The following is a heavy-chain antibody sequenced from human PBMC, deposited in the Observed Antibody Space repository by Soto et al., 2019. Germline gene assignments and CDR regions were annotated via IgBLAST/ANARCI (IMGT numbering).Heavy chain of an antibody. Sequence: GGSLRLSCAASGFTFSSYGMHWVRQAPGKGLERVAVISYDGSNKYYADSVKGRFTISRDNSKNTLYLQMNSLRAEDTAVYYCAKDIAVAGTYYYYGMDVWGQGTTVTVSS. CDR1: GFTFSSYG. J-gene: IGHJ6*02. CDR3: AKDIAVAGTYYYYGMDV. D-gene: IGHD6-19*01. CDR2: ISYDGSNK. V-gene: IGHV3-30*18.